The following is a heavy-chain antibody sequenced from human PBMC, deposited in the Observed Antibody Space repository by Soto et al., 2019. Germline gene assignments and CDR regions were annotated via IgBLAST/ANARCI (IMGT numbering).Heavy chain of an antibody. Sequence: QVQLVESGGGVVQPGRSLRLSCAASGFTFSSYAMHWVRQAPGKGLEWVAFISYDGSNKYYADSVKGRFTISRDNSKNPLYLQMNSLRAEDTAVYYCARDGSPYYYDSSGYYSYDFDYWGQGTLVTVS. J-gene: IGHJ4*02. V-gene: IGHV3-30-3*01. CDR2: ISYDGSNK. D-gene: IGHD3-22*01. CDR3: ARDGSPYYYDSSGYYSYDFDY. CDR1: GFTFSSYA.